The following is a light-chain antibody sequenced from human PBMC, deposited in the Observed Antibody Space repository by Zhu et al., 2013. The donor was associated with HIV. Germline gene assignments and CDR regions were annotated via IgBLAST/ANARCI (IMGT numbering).Light chain of an antibody. V-gene: IGKV3-20*01. J-gene: IGKJ4*01. CDR3: QQYATSSLT. CDR2: ATS. CDR1: QTISSDF. Sequence: DIVLTQSPGTLSLSPGDRATLSCRASQTISSDFLAWYQQKPGQAPTLLMYATSSRAAGIPARFSGSGSGTDFTLSISELEPEDFAVYYCQQYATSSLTFGGGTKVEI.